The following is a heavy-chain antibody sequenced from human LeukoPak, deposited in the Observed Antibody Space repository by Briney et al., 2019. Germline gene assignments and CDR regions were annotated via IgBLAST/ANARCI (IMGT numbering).Heavy chain of an antibody. V-gene: IGHV1-69*04. J-gene: IGHJ4*02. CDR3: ARDSGGDSHFDY. CDR1: GGTFSSYA. CDR2: IVPILGIA. D-gene: IGHD4-17*01. Sequence: SVKVSCKASGGTFSSYAISWVRQAPGQGLEWMGRIVPILGIANYAQKFQGRVTITADKSTSTAYMELSSLRSEDTAVYYCARDSGGDSHFDYWGQGTLVTVSS.